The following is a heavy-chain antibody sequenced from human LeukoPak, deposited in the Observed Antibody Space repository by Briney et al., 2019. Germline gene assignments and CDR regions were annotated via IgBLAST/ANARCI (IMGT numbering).Heavy chain of an antibody. CDR2: ISSSGSTI. CDR1: GFTFSSNS. Sequence: PGGSLRLSCAASGFTFSSNSMNWIRQAPGKGLEWVSYISSSGSTIYYAASVKGRFTISRDNAKNSLYLQMNSLRAEDTAVYYCARAGWFGEAVDYWGQGTLVTVSS. J-gene: IGHJ4*02. V-gene: IGHV3-48*04. CDR3: ARAGWFGEAVDY. D-gene: IGHD3-10*01.